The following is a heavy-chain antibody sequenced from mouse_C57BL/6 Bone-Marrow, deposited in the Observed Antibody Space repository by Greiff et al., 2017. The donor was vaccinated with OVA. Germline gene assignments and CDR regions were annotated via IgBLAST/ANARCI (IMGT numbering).Heavy chain of an antibody. CDR3: TTDFIMIWGYFDV. J-gene: IGHJ1*03. V-gene: IGHV14-4*01. CDR1: GFNIKDDY. Sequence: EVQLQQSGAELVRPGASVKLSCTASGFNIKDDYMHWVKQRPEQGLEWIGWIDPENGDTEYASKFQGKATITADTSSNTAYLQLSSLTSEDTAVYYCTTDFIMIWGYFDVWGTGTTVTVSS. CDR2: IDPENGDT. D-gene: IGHD1-2*01.